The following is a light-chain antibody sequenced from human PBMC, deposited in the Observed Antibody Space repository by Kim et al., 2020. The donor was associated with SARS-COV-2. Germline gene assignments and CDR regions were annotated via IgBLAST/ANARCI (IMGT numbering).Light chain of an antibody. CDR3: QAWDSSTVV. CDR1: KLGDKY. V-gene: IGLV3-1*01. Sequence: LSPGQTASITCSGDKLGDKYVCWYQQKPGQSPVLVIYQDSKRPSGIPERFSGSNSGNTATLTISGTQAMDEADYYCQAWDSSTVVFGGGTQLTVL. CDR2: QDS. J-gene: IGLJ2*01.